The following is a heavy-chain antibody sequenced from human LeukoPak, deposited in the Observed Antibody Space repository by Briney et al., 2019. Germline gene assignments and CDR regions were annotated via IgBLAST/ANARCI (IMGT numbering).Heavy chain of an antibody. Sequence: GGSLRLSCAASGFTFNSYAMSWVRQAPGKGLEWVSNIRGSGGSTYYADSVKGRFTISRDNSKNTLYLQMNSLRAEDTAVYYCARIAAAGGVYFDYWGQGTLVTVSS. J-gene: IGHJ4*02. CDR3: ARIAAAGGVYFDY. D-gene: IGHD6-13*01. CDR1: GFTFNSYA. CDR2: IRGSGGST. V-gene: IGHV3-23*01.